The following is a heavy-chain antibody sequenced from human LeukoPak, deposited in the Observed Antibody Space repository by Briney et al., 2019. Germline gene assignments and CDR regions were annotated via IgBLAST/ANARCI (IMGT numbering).Heavy chain of an antibody. D-gene: IGHD2-15*01. CDR2: IWYDGSNK. V-gene: IGHV3-33*06. CDR3: AKGLGYCSGGSCYSDYYYGMDV. Sequence: GRSLRLSCAASGFTFSSYGMHWVRQAPGKGLEWVAVIWYDGSNKYYADSVKGRFTISRDNSKNTLYLQMNSLRAEDTAVYYCAKGLGYCSGGSCYSDYYYGMDVWGKGTTVTVSS. CDR1: GFTFSSYG. J-gene: IGHJ6*04.